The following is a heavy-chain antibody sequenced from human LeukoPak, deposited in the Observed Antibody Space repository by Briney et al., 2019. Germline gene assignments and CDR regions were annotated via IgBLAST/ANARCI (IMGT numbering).Heavy chain of an antibody. CDR1: GGSISSYY. CDR2: IYYSGST. D-gene: IGHD2-2*01. J-gene: IGHJ4*02. Sequence: SETLSLTCTVSGGSISSYYWSWIRQPPGKGLEWIGYIYYSGSTNYNPSLKSRVTISVDTSKNQFSLKLSSVTAADTVVYYCARVGHCSSTACSYRYFDYWGQGTLVTVSS. CDR3: ARVGHCSSTACSYRYFDY. V-gene: IGHV4-59*08.